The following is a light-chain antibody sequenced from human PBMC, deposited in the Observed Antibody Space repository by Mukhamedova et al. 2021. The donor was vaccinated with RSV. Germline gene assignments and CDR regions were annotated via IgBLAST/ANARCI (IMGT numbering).Light chain of an antibody. V-gene: IGLV1-40*01. Sequence: GSSSNIGAGYDVHWYQQLPGTAPKLLIYGNSNRPSGIPERFSGSNSGNTATLTISGTQAMDEADYYCQAWDSSTVV. CDR3: QAWDSSTVV. CDR2: GNS. CDR1: SSNIGAGYD. J-gene: IGLJ2*01.